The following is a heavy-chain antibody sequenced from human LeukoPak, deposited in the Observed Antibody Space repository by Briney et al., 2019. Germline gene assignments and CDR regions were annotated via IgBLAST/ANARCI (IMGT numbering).Heavy chain of an antibody. CDR1: GGTFSSCA. V-gene: IGHV1-69*06. CDR3: AREARSLNWFDP. Sequence: ASVKVSCKASGGTFSSCAISWVRQAPGQGREWMGGIIPIFGTANYAQKFQGRVTITADKSTSTAYMELSSLRSEDTAVCYCAREARSLNWFDPWGQGTLVTVSS. J-gene: IGHJ5*02. CDR2: IIPIFGTA. D-gene: IGHD6-6*01.